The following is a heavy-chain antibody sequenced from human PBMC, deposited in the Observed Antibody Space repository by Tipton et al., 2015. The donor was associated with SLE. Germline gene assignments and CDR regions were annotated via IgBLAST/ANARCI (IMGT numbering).Heavy chain of an antibody. Sequence: GLVKPSETLSLTCTVSGDSISTSTYYWGWIRQSPGKGLEWIGNIYYSGRTYYNPSLKSRVTISVDTSRTQFSLQLSSVTAADTAVYYCAREYSGSRIHYLDVWGKGTTVTVSS. D-gene: IGHD1-26*01. CDR2: IYYSGRT. CDR1: GDSISTSTYY. V-gene: IGHV4-39*07. CDR3: AREYSGSRIHYLDV. J-gene: IGHJ6*03.